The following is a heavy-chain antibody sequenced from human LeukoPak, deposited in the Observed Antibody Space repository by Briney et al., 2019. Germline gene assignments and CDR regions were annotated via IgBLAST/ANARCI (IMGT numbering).Heavy chain of an antibody. V-gene: IGHV1-2*02. CDR3: ARSGFSIAARYYYMDV. J-gene: IGHJ6*03. CDR2: INPNSGGT. CDR1: GYTFTGYY. D-gene: IGHD6-6*01. Sequence: ASVKVSCKASGYTFTGYYMHWVRQAPGQGLEWMGWINPNSGGTNYAQKFQGRVTMTRDTSISTAYMELSRLRSDDTAVYYCARSGFSIAARYYYMDVWGKGTTVTVSS.